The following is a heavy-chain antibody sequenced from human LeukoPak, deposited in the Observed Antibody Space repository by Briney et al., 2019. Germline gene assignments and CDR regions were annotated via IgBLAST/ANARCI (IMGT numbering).Heavy chain of an antibody. CDR3: ARGATEQYYFDY. D-gene: IGHD1-26*01. J-gene: IGHJ4*02. CDR1: GFTFDDYG. V-gene: IGHV3-20*04. CDR2: INWNGGST. Sequence: GGSLRPSCAASGFTFDDYGMSWVRQDPGKGLEWVSGINWNGGSTGYADSVKGRFTISRDNAKNSLYLQMNSPRAEDMALYYCARGATEQYYFDYWGQGALVTVSS.